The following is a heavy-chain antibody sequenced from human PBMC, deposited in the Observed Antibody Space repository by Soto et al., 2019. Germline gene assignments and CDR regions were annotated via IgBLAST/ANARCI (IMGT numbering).Heavy chain of an antibody. V-gene: IGHV4-59*01. CDR2: LYNTGST. CDR1: GASISRYY. CDR3: ARDLWGYCGTDCYPLDV. D-gene: IGHD2-21*02. Sequence: SETLSLTCTVSGASISRYYWSWIRQSPGKGLEWIGYLYNTGSTIYNPSLKSRVTISVDTSKNQFSLKLNSVTAADTAVYYCARDLWGYCGTDCYPLDVWGQGTTVTVSS. J-gene: IGHJ6*02.